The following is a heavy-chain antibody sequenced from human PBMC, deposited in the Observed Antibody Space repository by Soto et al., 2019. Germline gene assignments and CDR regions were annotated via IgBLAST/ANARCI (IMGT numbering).Heavy chain of an antibody. D-gene: IGHD6-13*01. V-gene: IGHV3-33*01. CDR2: IWYDGSNK. CDR1: GFTFSSYG. CDR3: ARDPGSSWHHGMDV. Sequence: QVQLVESGGGVVQPGRSLRLSCAASGFTFSSYGMHWVRQAPGKGLEWVAVIWYDGSNKYYADSVKGRFTISRDNSKNTLYLQMNSLRAEDTAVYYCARDPGSSWHHGMDVWGQGTTVTVSS. J-gene: IGHJ6*02.